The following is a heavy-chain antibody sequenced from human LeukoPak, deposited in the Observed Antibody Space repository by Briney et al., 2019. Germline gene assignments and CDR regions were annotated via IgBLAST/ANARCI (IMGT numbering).Heavy chain of an antibody. CDR3: AKRSVTGGYYFDL. CDR1: GFTFNNFV. V-gene: IGHV3-23*01. D-gene: IGHD1-26*01. J-gene: IGHJ2*01. Sequence: GGSLRLSCTASGFTFNNFVMSWVRQAPGKGLEWVSTSTSGGSNTYQGDSVRGRFSVSRDSSKNTLYLQMNSLRAEDTAVYYCAKRSVTGGYYFDLWGRGTLATVSS. CDR2: STSGGSNT.